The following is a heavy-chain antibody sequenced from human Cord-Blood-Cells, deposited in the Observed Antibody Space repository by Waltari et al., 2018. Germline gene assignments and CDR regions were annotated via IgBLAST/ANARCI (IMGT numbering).Heavy chain of an antibody. J-gene: IGHJ4*02. CDR3: ARHDQQLVFDY. Sequence: EVQLVQSGAEVKKPGESLKISCKGSGYSFTSYWIGWVRQMPGKGLEWMGILFPGDSDTGYSPSFQGQGAISADKSIITAYRQWSSLKAADNAMYYCARHDQQLVFDYWGQGTLVTVSS. CDR2: LFPGDSDT. V-gene: IGHV5-51*01. D-gene: IGHD6-6*01. CDR1: GYSFTSYW.